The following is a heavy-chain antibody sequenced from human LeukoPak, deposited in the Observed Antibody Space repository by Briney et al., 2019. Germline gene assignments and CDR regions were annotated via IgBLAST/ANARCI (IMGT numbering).Heavy chain of an antibody. J-gene: IGHJ4*02. D-gene: IGHD6-19*01. V-gene: IGHV3-7*01. CDR2: IKQYGSEK. CDR1: VFTFSSYF. CDR3: ASGIAVGTIGDY. Sequence: VGALRLSRAASVFTFSSYFMSGVRPAPGRGREWVANIKQYGSEKYYVDSVKGRFTISRDNAKNSLYLHMKSLRAEDTAVYFRASGIAVGTIGDYWGQGTLVTVSS.